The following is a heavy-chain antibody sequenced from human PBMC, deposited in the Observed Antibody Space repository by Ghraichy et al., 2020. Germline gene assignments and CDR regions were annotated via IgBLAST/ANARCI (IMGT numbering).Heavy chain of an antibody. CDR1: GFTFSSYA. CDR3: AREGGDCSSTSCPSIAAADLDY. V-gene: IGHV3-21*01. D-gene: IGHD2-2*01. J-gene: IGHJ4*02. Sequence: GGSLRLSCAASGFTFSSYAMSWVRQAPGKGLEWVSSISSSSSYIYYADSVKGRFTISRDNAKNSLYLQMNSLRAEDTAVYYCAREGGDCSSTSCPSIAAADLDYWGQGTLVTVSS. CDR2: ISSSSSYI.